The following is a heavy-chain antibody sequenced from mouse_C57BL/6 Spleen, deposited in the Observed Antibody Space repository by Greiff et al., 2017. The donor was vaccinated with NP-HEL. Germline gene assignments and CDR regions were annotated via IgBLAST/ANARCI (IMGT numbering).Heavy chain of an antibody. D-gene: IGHD2-4*01. CDR3: ARHYDYIYYAMDY. J-gene: IGHJ4*01. V-gene: IGHV1-64*01. CDR2: IHPNSGST. Sequence: QVQLQQPGAELVKPGASVKLSCKASGYTFTSYWMHWVKQRPGQGLEWIGMIHPNSGSTNYNEKFKSKATLTVDKSSSTAYMQLSSLTSEDSAVYYCARHYDYIYYAMDYWGQGTSVTVSS. CDR1: GYTFTSYW.